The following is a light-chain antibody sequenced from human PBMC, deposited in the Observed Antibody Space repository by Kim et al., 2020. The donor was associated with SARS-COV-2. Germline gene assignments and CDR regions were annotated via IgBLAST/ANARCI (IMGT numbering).Light chain of an antibody. CDR2: EVT. V-gene: IGLV2-8*01. CDR1: SSDVGGYNY. CDR3: SSYAGSNIPVI. J-gene: IGLJ2*01. Sequence: QSVTISCTGTSSDVGGYNYVSWYQQHPGKAPKRMIYEVTKRPPGVPDRFSGSKSGNTASLTVSGLQAEDEADYYCSSYAGSNIPVIFGGGTQLTVL.